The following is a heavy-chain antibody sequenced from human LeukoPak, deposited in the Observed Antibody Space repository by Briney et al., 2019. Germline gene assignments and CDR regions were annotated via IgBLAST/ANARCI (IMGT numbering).Heavy chain of an antibody. V-gene: IGHV1-8*01. CDR2: MNPNSGDT. D-gene: IGHD6-19*01. CDR1: EYTFTNSE. CDR3: GRGQWQELHDY. Sequence: ASVKVSCKASEYTFTNSEINWVRQASGQGLEWMGWMNPNSGDTGYAQMLQGRVTMTRDTSISTAYMELSRLRSDDTAVYYCGRGQWQELHDYWGQGTLVIVSS. J-gene: IGHJ4*02.